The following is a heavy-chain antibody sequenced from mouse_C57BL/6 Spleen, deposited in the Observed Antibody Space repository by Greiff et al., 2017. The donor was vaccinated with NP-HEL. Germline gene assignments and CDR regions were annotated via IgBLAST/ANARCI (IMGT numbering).Heavy chain of an antibody. CDR1: GYTFTSYW. D-gene: IGHD1-1*01. V-gene: IGHV1-59*01. J-gene: IGHJ4*01. Sequence: QVQLQQPGAELVRPGTSVKLSCKASGYTFTSYWMHWVKQRPGQGLEWIGVIDPSDSYTNYNQKFKGKATLTVDTSSSTAYMQLSSLTSEDSAVYDCASSTVVATEDAMDYWGQGTSVTVSS. CDR2: IDPSDSYT. CDR3: ASSTVVATEDAMDY.